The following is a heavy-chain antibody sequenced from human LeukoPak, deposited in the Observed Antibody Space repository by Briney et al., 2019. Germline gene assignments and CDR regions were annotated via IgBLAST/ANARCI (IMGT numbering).Heavy chain of an antibody. J-gene: IGHJ4*02. CDR2: ISGSGGST. CDR1: GFTFSSYA. Sequence: GGSLRLSCAASGFTFSSYAMSWVRQAPGKGLEWVSAISGSGGSTYYADSVKGRFTISRDNSKNTLYLQMNSLRAEDTAVYYCAKDLNPYHYGDYFDYWGQGTLVTVSS. V-gene: IGHV3-23*01. D-gene: IGHD4-17*01. CDR3: AKDLNPYHYGDYFDY.